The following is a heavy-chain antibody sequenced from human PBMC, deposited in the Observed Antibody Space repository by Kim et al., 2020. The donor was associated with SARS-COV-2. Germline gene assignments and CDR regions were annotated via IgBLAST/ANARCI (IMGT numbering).Heavy chain of an antibody. J-gene: IGHJ6*02. CDR2: ISGSGGGT. D-gene: IGHD3-10*01. V-gene: IGHV3-23*01. CDR3: TKDQDHVLWLGYLLGSAHSYAMDV. CDR1: GFSIATFP. Sequence: GGSLRLSCVASGFSIATFPMSWVRQIPGRGLEWISGISGSGGGTDYAESVEGRFTISRDNFKNTLYLHMDDLRVEDTAVYFCTKDQDHVLWLGYLLGSAHSYAMDVWGQGTTVTVSS.